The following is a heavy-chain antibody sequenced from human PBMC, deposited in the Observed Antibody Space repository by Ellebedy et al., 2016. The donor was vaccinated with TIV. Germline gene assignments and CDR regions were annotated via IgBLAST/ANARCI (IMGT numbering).Heavy chain of an antibody. V-gene: IGHV3-20*04. CDR2: LNWNGVNQ. CDR3: VRTRYSGSYWFDF. D-gene: IGHD1-26*01. CDR1: GFTFDDFG. J-gene: IGHJ4*02. Sequence: GESLKISCAASGFTFDDFGMSWVRQAPGKGLEWVSGLNWNGVNQVYADSVKGRFTISRDNAKNSLYLQMDSLRAEDTALYYCVRTRYSGSYWFDFWGQGTLVTVSS.